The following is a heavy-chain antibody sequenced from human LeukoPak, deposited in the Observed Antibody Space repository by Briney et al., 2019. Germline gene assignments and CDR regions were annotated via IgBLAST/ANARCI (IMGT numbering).Heavy chain of an antibody. V-gene: IGHV4-59*01. D-gene: IGHD5-12*01. Sequence: PSGTLSLTCTVSGGSISSSYWSWIRQPPGKGLEWIGYIYYSGSTNYNPSLKSRVTISVDTSKNQFSLKLSSVTAADTAVYYCARELSGYDYYYYYYMDVWGKGTTVTVSS. CDR2: IYYSGST. J-gene: IGHJ6*03. CDR1: GGSISSSY. CDR3: ARELSGYDYYYYYYMDV.